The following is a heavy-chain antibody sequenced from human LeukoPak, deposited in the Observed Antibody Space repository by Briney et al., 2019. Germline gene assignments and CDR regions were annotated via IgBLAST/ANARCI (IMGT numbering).Heavy chain of an antibody. Sequence: GESLKISCKGSGYSFTSYWIGWVRQMPGKGLEWMGIIYPGDSDTRYSPSFQGQVTISADKSISTAYLHWSGLKASEPAWYSRARRTTVVRGSDYWGQGTLVTVSS. CDR3: ARRTTVVRGSDY. CDR1: GYSFTSYW. D-gene: IGHD4-23*01. V-gene: IGHV5-51*01. CDR2: IYPGDSDT. J-gene: IGHJ4*02.